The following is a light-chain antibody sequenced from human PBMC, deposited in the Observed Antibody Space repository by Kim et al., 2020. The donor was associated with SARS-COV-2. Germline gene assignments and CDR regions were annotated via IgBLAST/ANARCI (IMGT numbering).Light chain of an antibody. CDR1: SSNLGAGYD. V-gene: IGLV1-40*01. CDR2: ANS. J-gene: IGLJ1*01. Sequence: QSVLTQPPSVSGAPGQRVTISCTGSSSNLGAGYDVNWYQQLPGTVPKLLIYANSNRPSGVPGRFSGSKSGSSASLAITGLQAEDETDYYFQSYDSSLSGYVFGTGTKVTVL. CDR3: QSYDSSLSGYV.